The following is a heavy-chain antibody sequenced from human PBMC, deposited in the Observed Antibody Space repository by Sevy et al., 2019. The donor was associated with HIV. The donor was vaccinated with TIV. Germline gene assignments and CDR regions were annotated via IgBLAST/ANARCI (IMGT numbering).Heavy chain of an antibody. CDR2: ISGTGDHT. V-gene: IGHV3-23*01. D-gene: IGHD5-18*01. Sequence: GSLRLSCAASGFTFSSFAMGWVRQAPGKGLDWISVISGTGDHTYYADSVKGRFTISRDNSNNTLFLQMNSLRAEDTAIFYCAKKMGGGSGMAFLVDYWGQGTLVTVSS. J-gene: IGHJ4*02. CDR1: GFTFSSFA. CDR3: AKKMGGGSGMAFLVDY.